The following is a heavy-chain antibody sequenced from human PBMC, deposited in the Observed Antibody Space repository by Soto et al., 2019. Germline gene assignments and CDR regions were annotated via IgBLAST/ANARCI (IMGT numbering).Heavy chain of an antibody. Sequence: ASVKVSCKASGGTFSSYTISWVRQAPGQGLEWMGRIIPILGIANYAQRFQGRVTITADKSTSAAYMELSSLRSEDTAVYYCASSTTVTTGAFDIWGQGTMVTVSS. J-gene: IGHJ3*02. CDR2: IIPILGIA. D-gene: IGHD4-17*01. V-gene: IGHV1-69*02. CDR3: ASSTTVTTGAFDI. CDR1: GGTFSSYT.